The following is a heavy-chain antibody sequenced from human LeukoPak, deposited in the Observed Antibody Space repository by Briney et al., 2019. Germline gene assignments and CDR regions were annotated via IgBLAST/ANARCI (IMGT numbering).Heavy chain of an antibody. J-gene: IGHJ5*02. Sequence: SETLSLTCTVSGGSISRGDYYWSWIRQPPGKGLGWIGYIYYSGSTYYNPSLKSRVTISVDTSKNQFSLKLSSVTAADTAVYYCARVDYGDYVIDPWGQGTLVTVSS. D-gene: IGHD4-17*01. CDR3: ARVDYGDYVIDP. V-gene: IGHV4-30-4*01. CDR2: IYYSGST. CDR1: GGSISRGDYY.